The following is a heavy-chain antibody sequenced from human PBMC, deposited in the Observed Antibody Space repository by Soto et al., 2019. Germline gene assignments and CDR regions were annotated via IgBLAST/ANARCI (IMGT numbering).Heavy chain of an antibody. V-gene: IGHV1-46*03. Sequence: GASVKVSCKASGYTFTSYAMHCVRQAPGQRLEWMGWINPSGGSTSYAQKFQGRVTMTRDTSTSTVYMELSSLRSEDTAVYYCARPITGLNGDLAYWGQGTLLTVSS. J-gene: IGHJ4*02. CDR2: INPSGGST. CDR3: ARPITGLNGDLAY. CDR1: GYTFTSYA. D-gene: IGHD1-20*01.